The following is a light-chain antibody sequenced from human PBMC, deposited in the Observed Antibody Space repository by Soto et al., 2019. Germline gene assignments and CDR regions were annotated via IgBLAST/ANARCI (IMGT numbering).Light chain of an antibody. V-gene: IGLV1-44*01. CDR1: GSSIGTNT. CDR2: GNN. CDR3: AAWEGSLNNVL. Sequence: QAVVTQPPSASGTPGQRVTISCSGSGSSIGTNTVNWYRQLPGTAPKLLIYGNNQRPSGVPDRFSGSKSGTSASLGISGLQSEDEADYYCAAWEGSLNNVLFGGGTKLTVL. J-gene: IGLJ2*01.